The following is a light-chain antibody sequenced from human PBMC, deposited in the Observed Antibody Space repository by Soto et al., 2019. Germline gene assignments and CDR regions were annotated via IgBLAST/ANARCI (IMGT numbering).Light chain of an antibody. CDR2: GAS. CDR3: QQYGSPGT. Sequence: EIVLTQSPATLSSSQGERAALSCRASQSVSNNYLAWYQQTPGQAPRLLIYGASNRATGIPDWFSSSGSGTDFTLTISRLEPEDSAVDYCQQYGSPGTFGQGTKVDIK. CDR1: QSVSNNY. V-gene: IGKV3-20*01. J-gene: IGKJ1*01.